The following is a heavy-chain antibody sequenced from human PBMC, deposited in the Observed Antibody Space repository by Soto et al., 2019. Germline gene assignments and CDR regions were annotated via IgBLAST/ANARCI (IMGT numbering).Heavy chain of an antibody. CDR1: GYSFTNYG. D-gene: IGHD6-19*01. V-gene: IGHV1-18*01. Sequence: QDQLVQSGAEVKKPGASVTVSCKASGYSFTNYGITWVRQAPGQGLEWMGWISGFNGNTHYAQKHQGRVTMTTDASTSTAYMELGSLRSDDTAVYYCARDRGVAPPVAGNTHYYYYMDVWGKGTTVTVSS. CDR3: ARDRGVAPPVAGNTHYYYYMDV. CDR2: ISGFNGNT. J-gene: IGHJ6*03.